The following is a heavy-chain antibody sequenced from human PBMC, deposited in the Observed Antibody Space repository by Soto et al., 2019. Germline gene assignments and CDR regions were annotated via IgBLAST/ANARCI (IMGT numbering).Heavy chain of an antibody. CDR2: IIPIFGTA. CDR1: GGTFSSYA. V-gene: IGHV1-69*01. J-gene: IGHJ4*02. CDR3: ARELRYSSSWYYFDY. D-gene: IGHD6-13*01. Sequence: QVQLVQSGAEVKKPGSSVKVSCKASGGTFSSYAISWVRQAPGQGLEWMGGIIPIFGTANYAQKFQGRVTITGDESTSTAYMELSSLKTEDTAVYYCARELRYSSSWYYFDYWGQGTLVTVSS.